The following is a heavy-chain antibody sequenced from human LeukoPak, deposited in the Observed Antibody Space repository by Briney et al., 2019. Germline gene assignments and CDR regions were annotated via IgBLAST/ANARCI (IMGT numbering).Heavy chain of an antibody. J-gene: IGHJ4*02. CDR1: GYTFTSYD. V-gene: IGHV1-8*01. Sequence: GASVKVSCKASGYTFTSYDINWVRQATGQGLEWMGWMNPNSGNTGYAQKFQGRVTMSRNTSISTAYMELSSVRSEDTAVYYCARVPVGRYSSALRRAPEFDYWGQGTLVTVSS. CDR3: ARVPVGRYSSALRRAPEFDY. D-gene: IGHD6-25*01. CDR2: MNPNSGNT.